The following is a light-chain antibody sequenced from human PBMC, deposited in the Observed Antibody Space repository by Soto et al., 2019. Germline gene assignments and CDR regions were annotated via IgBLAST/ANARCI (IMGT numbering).Light chain of an antibody. V-gene: IGKV3-15*01. CDR2: DAS. CDR1: QSVSRN. CDR3: QQYNNWLWT. Sequence: EIVMTQSPATLSVSPGERATLSCRASQSVSRNVAWYQQKPGQAPRLLIHDASTRATGISVRFSGSGSGTECTLTISSLHSEDFAVYYCQQYNNWLWTFGQGTKVEIK. J-gene: IGKJ1*01.